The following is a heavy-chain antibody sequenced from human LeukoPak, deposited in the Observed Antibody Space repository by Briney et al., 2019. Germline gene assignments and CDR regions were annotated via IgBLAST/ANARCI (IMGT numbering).Heavy chain of an antibody. J-gene: IGHJ4*02. CDR2: INPNSSGT. V-gene: IGHV1-2*06. CDR3: ARIRYYYDSSGYYLDY. Sequence: ASVKVSCKASGYTFTGYYMHWVRQAPGQGLEGMGRINPNSSGTNYPQKFQGRVTMTRDTSISTAYMELSRLRSDDTAVYYCARIRYYYDSSGYYLDYWGQGTLVTVSS. CDR1: GYTFTGYY. D-gene: IGHD3-22*01.